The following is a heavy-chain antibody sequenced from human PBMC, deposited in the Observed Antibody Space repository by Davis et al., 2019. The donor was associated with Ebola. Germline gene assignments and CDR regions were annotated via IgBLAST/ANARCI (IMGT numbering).Heavy chain of an antibody. Sequence: GESLKISCAASGFTFSSYAMSWVRQAPGKGLEWVAVISYDGSNKYYADSVKGRFTISRDNSKNTLYLQMNSLRAEDTAVYYCAKTEWLSYDYWGQGTLVTVSS. J-gene: IGHJ4*02. CDR3: AKTEWLSYDY. V-gene: IGHV3-30-3*02. CDR1: GFTFSSYA. D-gene: IGHD3-3*01. CDR2: ISYDGSNK.